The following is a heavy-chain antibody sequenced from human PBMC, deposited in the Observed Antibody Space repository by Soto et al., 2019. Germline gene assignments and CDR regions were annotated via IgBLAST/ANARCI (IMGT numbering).Heavy chain of an antibody. CDR2: ISTYNGNT. Sequence: ASVKVSCKASGYTFITYGVSWVRQAPGQGLDWLGWISTYNGNTRYAERLQGRVTMTTDTTTNTAYMELRNLRSDDTAVYYCARGPTDYYDNSANYFLDHCGQGTLVTVSS. D-gene: IGHD3-22*01. V-gene: IGHV1-18*01. CDR3: ARGPTDYYDNSANYFLDH. J-gene: IGHJ4*02. CDR1: GYTFITYG.